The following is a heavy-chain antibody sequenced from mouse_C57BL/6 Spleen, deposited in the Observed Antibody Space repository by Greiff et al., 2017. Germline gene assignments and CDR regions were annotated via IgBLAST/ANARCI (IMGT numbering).Heavy chain of an antibody. Sequence: QVQLQQPGAELVKPGASVKVSCKASGYTFTSYWMHWVKQRPGQGLEWIGRIHPSDSDTNYNQKFKGKGTLTVDKSSSTAYMQLSSLTAEDSGVYYCAREGTIVTTVPFAYWGQGTLVTVSA. J-gene: IGHJ3*01. V-gene: IGHV1-74*01. CDR3: AREGTIVTTVPFAY. D-gene: IGHD2-12*01. CDR2: IHPSDSDT. CDR1: GYTFTSYW.